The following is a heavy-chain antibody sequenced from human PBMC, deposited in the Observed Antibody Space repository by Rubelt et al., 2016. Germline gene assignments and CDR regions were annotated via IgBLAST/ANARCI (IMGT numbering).Heavy chain of an antibody. Sequence: QVQLQESGPGLVKPSETLSLTCTVSGYSISSGYYWGWIRQPPGKGLEWIGSIYHSGSTYYNPSLKCLVTISVETAKNQCSRKLSSVTAADTAVYYCASGPSEDSSGYYQRRTFDYWGQGTLVTVSS. CDR1: GYSISSGYY. CDR3: ASGPSEDSSGYYQRRTFDY. CDR2: IYHSGST. V-gene: IGHV4-38-2*02. D-gene: IGHD3-22*01. J-gene: IGHJ4*02.